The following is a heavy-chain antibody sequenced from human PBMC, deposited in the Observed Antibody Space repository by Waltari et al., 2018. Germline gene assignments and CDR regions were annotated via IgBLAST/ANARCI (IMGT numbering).Heavy chain of an antibody. CDR1: GGTFSSYT. CDR3: ARLVFSGSYRHLDY. J-gene: IGHJ4*02. Sequence: QVQLVQSGAEVKKPGSSVKVSCKASGGTFSSYTISWVRQAPGKGLEWMGRIIPILGIANYAQKFQGRVTITADKSTSTAYMELSSLRSEDTAVYYCARLVFSGSYRHLDYWGQGTLVTVSS. V-gene: IGHV1-69*02. CDR2: IIPILGIA. D-gene: IGHD1-26*01.